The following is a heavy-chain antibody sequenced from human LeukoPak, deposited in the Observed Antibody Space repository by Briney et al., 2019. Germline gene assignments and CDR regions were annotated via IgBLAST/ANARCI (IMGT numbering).Heavy chain of an antibody. J-gene: IGHJ4*02. V-gene: IGHV1-3*01. CDR1: GYTFTSYA. Sequence: ASVKVSCKASGYTFTSYAIQWVRQAPGQRLEWMGWINAGHGNTKYSQNFQGRVTITRDTSASTAYMELSSLRSEDTAVYYCAKGAMVRGAVLYYFDYWGQGTLVTVSS. CDR2: INAGHGNT. D-gene: IGHD3-10*01. CDR3: AKGAMVRGAVLYYFDY.